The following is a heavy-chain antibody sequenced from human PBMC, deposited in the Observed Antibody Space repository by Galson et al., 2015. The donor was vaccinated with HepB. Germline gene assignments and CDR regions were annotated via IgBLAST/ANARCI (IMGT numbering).Heavy chain of an antibody. CDR3: ARGPSLWFGEFEEYYFDY. D-gene: IGHD3-10*01. CDR2: IKQDGSER. Sequence: SLRLSCAASGFTFSSYWMSWVRQAPGKGLEWVANIKQDGSERYYVDSVKGRFTISRDNAKNSLYLQMNSLRAEDTAVYYCARGPSLWFGEFEEYYFDYWGQGTLVTVSS. V-gene: IGHV3-7*03. CDR1: GFTFSSYW. J-gene: IGHJ4*02.